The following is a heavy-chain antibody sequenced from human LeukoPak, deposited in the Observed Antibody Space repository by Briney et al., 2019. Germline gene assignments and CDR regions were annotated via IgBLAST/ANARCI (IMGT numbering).Heavy chain of an antibody. CDR3: AKSLRLILTGYPFYFDY. D-gene: IGHD3-9*01. J-gene: IGHJ4*02. CDR1: GYTFTSYG. Sequence: ASVKVSCKASGYTFTSYGISWVRQAPGQGLEWMGWISAYNGNTNYAQKLQGRVTMTTDTSTSTAYMELRSLRSDDTAVYYCAKSLRLILTGYPFYFDYWGQGTLVTVSS. CDR2: ISAYNGNT. V-gene: IGHV1-18*01.